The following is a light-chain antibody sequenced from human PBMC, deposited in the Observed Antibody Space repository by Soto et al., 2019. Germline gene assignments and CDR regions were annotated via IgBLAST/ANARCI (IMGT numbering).Light chain of an antibody. CDR2: AAS. CDR3: QQLNNYPLT. Sequence: DIQWTQSPSFLSASLGDRVTITSRASQGIGSYLAWYQQKPGKAPRLLIYAASTLQSGVPSRFSGSGSDTEFTLTISSLQPEDFATYYCQQLNNYPLTFGGGTKVDIK. J-gene: IGKJ4*01. V-gene: IGKV1-9*01. CDR1: QGIGSY.